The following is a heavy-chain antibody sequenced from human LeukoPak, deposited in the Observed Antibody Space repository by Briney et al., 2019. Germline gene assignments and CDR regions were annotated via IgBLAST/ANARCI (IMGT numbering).Heavy chain of an antibody. J-gene: IGHJ4*02. CDR2: ISSDGSGT. CDR1: GFTFSSYW. Sequence: PGGSLRLSCAASGFTFSSYWMHWVRQAPGKGLVWVSRISSDGSGTRFADPVKGRFSISRDNAKNTLYLQMNSLRAEDTAVYYCARGGYDHGSGSYYSPFDYWGQGTLVTVSS. CDR3: ARGGYDHGSGSYYSPFDY. D-gene: IGHD3-10*01. V-gene: IGHV3-74*01.